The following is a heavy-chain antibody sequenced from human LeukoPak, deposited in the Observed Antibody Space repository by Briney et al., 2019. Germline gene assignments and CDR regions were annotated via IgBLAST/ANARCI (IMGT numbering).Heavy chain of an antibody. CDR3: AKARSRGSSWHWDR. Sequence: ASVKVSCQASGYTFTDFGINWVRQAPGQGPEWLGWISTLYGNTNYAQKFQGRITLTSDTSTTTAYLELASLTSDDTAVYYCAKARSRGSSWHWDRWGQGSLITVSS. CDR1: GYTFTDFG. J-gene: IGHJ5*02. CDR2: ISTLYGNT. V-gene: IGHV1-18*01. D-gene: IGHD1-1*01.